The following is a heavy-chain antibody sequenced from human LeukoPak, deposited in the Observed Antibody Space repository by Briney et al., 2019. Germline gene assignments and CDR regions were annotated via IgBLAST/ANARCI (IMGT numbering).Heavy chain of an antibody. Sequence: GGSLRLSCAASGFTFSNYSMNWVRQAPGKGLEWVSSISSSSSYIYYADSVKGRFTISRDNAKNSLYLQMNSLRAEDTAVYYCARVGSTVTTTVYFDYWGQGTLVTVSS. D-gene: IGHD4-17*01. CDR2: ISSSSSYI. J-gene: IGHJ4*02. CDR1: GFTFSNYS. V-gene: IGHV3-21*01. CDR3: ARVGSTVTTTVYFDY.